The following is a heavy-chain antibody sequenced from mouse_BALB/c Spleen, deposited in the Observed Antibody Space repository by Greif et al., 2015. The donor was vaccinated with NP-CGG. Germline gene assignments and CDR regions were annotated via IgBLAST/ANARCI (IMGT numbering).Heavy chain of an antibody. V-gene: IGHV1S81*02. CDR1: GYTFTSYY. D-gene: IGHD2-10*02. J-gene: IGHJ1*01. CDR2: INPSNGGT. Sequence: QVQLQQSGAELVKPGASVKLSCKASGYTFTSYYMYWVKQRPGQGLEWIGEINPSNGGTNFNEKFKSKATLTVDKSSSTAYMQLSSLTSEDSAVYYCTRSKYGNPLIGYWYFDVWGAGTTVTVSS. CDR3: TRSKYGNPLIGYWYFDV.